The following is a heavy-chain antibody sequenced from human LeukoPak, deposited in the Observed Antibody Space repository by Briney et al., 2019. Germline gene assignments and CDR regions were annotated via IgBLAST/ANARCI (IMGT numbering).Heavy chain of an antibody. V-gene: IGHV1-69*05. J-gene: IGHJ6*03. D-gene: IGHD3-3*01. CDR1: GGTFSSYA. CDR2: IIPIFGTA. CDR3: ARAAPYYDFWSGYFHYYYYMDV. Sequence: SVKVSRKASGGTFSSYAISWVRQAPGQGLEWMGRIIPIFGTANYAQKFQGRVTITTDESTSTAYMELSSLRSEDTAVYYCARAAPYYDFWSGYFHYYYYMDVWGKGTTVTVSS.